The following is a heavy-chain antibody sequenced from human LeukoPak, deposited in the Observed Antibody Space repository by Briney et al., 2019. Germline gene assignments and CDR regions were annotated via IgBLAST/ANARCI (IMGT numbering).Heavy chain of an antibody. CDR1: GFTFSSYG. Sequence: LRLSCAASGFTFSSYGMHWVRQAPGKGLEWIGEINHSGSTNYNPSLKSRVTISVDTSKNQFSLKLSSVTAADTAVYYCARGYFWVIAVAGHYFDYWGQGALVTVSS. D-gene: IGHD6-19*01. V-gene: IGHV4-34*01. CDR3: ARGYFWVIAVAGHYFDY. CDR2: INHSGST. J-gene: IGHJ4*02.